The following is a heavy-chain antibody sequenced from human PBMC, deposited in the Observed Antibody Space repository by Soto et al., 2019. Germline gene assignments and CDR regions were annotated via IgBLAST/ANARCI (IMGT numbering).Heavy chain of an antibody. CDR3: ARSTNDYGDRH. CDR2: MNPNSGNT. Sequence: QVQLVQSGAEVKKPGASVKVSCKASGYTFTSYDINWVRQATGQGLEWMGWMNPNSGNTGYAQKSQCXVTMTRNTSISTAYIVCSSLRSEDAAVYYGARSTNDYGDRHWGQRTLVTVSS. V-gene: IGHV1-8*01. CDR1: GYTFTSYD. D-gene: IGHD4-17*01. J-gene: IGHJ4*02.